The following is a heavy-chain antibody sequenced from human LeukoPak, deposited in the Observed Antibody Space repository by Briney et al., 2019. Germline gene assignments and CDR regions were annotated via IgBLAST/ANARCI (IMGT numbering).Heavy chain of an antibody. CDR1: GFTFSSYA. Sequence: GGSLRLSCAASGFTFSSYAMSWVRQAPGKGLEWFSAISGSGGSTYYADSVKGRFTISRDNSKNTLYLQMNSLRAEGTAVYYCAKDWGGERFFDYWGQGTLVTVSS. D-gene: IGHD3-16*01. J-gene: IGHJ4*02. V-gene: IGHV3-23*01. CDR3: AKDWGGERFFDY. CDR2: ISGSGGST.